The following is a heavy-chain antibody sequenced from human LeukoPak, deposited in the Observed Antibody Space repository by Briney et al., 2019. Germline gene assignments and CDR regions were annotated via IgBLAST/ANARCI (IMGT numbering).Heavy chain of an antibody. CDR3: ARDNALAAPSYFDY. J-gene: IGHJ4*02. Sequence: ASVKVSCKASGYTFTSYGISWVRQALAQGLEWMGWISAYNGNTNYAQKLQGRVTMTTDTSTSTAYMELRSLRSDDTAVYYCARDNALAAPSYFDYWGQGTLVTVSS. V-gene: IGHV1-18*01. D-gene: IGHD6-13*01. CDR1: GYTFTSYG. CDR2: ISAYNGNT.